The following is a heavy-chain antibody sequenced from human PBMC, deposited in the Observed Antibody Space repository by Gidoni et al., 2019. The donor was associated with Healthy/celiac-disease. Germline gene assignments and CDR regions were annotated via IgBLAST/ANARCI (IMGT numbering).Heavy chain of an antibody. CDR3: ARAGGRDGPINGVDY. Sequence: QLQLVQSGAEVKKPGSSVKVSCKASGVTSSSYAISWVRQAPGQGLEWMGGLIPIFGTANYAKKFQGRVTITADESTSTAYMELRSLRSEDTGVYYCARAGGRDGPINGVDYGGQGTLVTVSS. CDR2: LIPIFGTA. J-gene: IGHJ4*02. D-gene: IGHD2-8*01. CDR1: GVTSSSYA. V-gene: IGHV1-69*01.